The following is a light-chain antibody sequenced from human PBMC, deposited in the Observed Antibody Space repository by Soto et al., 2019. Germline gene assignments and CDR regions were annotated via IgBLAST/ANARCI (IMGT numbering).Light chain of an antibody. CDR3: QQYSAFSVT. CDR1: QSISSW. Sequence: DIQMTQSPSTLSASVGDRVTITCRASQSISSWLAWYQQKPGKAPKLLIYDASSLESGVPSRFSGSGSGTEFTLTIISLQPDDFATYYCQQYSAFSVTFGQGTKVEIK. V-gene: IGKV1-5*01. J-gene: IGKJ1*01. CDR2: DAS.